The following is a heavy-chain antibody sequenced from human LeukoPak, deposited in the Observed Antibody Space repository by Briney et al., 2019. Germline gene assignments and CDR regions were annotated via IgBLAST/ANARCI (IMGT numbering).Heavy chain of an antibody. CDR3: ARDGGRTRINYYMDV. CDR2: IDWSGGST. CDR1: GFTFDDYG. D-gene: IGHD2-15*01. Sequence: GGSLRLSCAASGFTFDDYGMSWVRHAPGKGLEWVSGIDWSGGSTGYADSVKGRFTISRDNAKNSLYLQMNSLRAEDTALYHCARDGGRTRINYYMDVWGKGTTVTISS. V-gene: IGHV3-20*01. J-gene: IGHJ6*03.